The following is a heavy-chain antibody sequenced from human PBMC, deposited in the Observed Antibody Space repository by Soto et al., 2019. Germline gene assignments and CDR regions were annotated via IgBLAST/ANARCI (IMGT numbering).Heavy chain of an antibody. CDR3: AKDAPGSGWLSDS. V-gene: IGHV3-23*01. J-gene: IGHJ4*02. CDR2: ISVPDAGT. CDR1: GFFFSNYA. Sequence: EVYLLESGGGLVHPGESLRLSCAASGFFFSNYAMSWVRQAPGKGLEWVSTISVPDAGTAYADSVKGRFTISRDNSKNTLYLQMNSLRVEDTAVYYCAKDAPGSGWLSDSWGQGARVTVSS. D-gene: IGHD3-22*01.